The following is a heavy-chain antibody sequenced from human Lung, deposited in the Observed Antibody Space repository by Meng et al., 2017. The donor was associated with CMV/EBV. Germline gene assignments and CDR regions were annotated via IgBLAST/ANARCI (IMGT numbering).Heavy chain of an antibody. CDR3: ARDAPGRSGEAFSH. D-gene: IGHD1-26*01. V-gene: IGHV4-39*07. CDR2: VYYSGSP. Sequence: LTLXCTVSGGSISSRTYYWAWLRQPPGKGLDWIGSVYYSGSPHYNPSLKSRVTISVDTSKNQFSLTLKSVTAADTAVYYCARDAPGRSGEAFSHWAQGTXVTVSS. J-gene: IGHJ4*03. CDR1: GGSISSRTYY.